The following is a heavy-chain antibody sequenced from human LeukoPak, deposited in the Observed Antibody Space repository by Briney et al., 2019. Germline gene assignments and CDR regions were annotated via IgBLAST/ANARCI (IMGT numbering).Heavy chain of an antibody. CDR2: INSNSGGT. Sequence: GASVKVSCKASGYTFTDYYMHWVRQAPGQGLEWMGWINSNSGGTNYAQKFQGRVTMTRDTSISTAYMELSSLRPDDTAVYYCARDSWGSSDYWGQGTLVTVSS. CDR3: ARDSWGSSDY. V-gene: IGHV1-2*02. D-gene: IGHD3-16*01. CDR1: GYTFTDYY. J-gene: IGHJ4*02.